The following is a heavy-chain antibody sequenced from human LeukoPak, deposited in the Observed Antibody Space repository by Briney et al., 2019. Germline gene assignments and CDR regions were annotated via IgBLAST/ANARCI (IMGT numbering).Heavy chain of an antibody. J-gene: IGHJ5*02. V-gene: IGHV3-21*01. CDR3: ARVRAAAGTGWFDP. D-gene: IGHD6-13*01. CDR2: ISSSSSYI. CDR1: GFTFSSYS. Sequence: KAGGSLGLSCAASGFTFSSYSMHWVRQAPGKGLEWVSSISSSSSYIYYADSVKGRFTISRDNAKNSLYLQMNSLRAGDTAVYYCARVRAAAGTGWFDPWGQGTLVTVSS.